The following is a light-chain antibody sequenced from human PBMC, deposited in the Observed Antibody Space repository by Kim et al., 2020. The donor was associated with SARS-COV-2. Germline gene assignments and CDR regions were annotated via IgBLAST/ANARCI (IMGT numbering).Light chain of an antibody. Sequence: ASVGDRVTIPCRASQDIRNDLGWYQQNAGRAPKRLIYGASSLQSGVPSRFSGSGSGTEFTLTISSLQPEDFATYFCLQHNTSPITFGQGTRLEIK. CDR2: GAS. CDR1: QDIRND. V-gene: IGKV1-17*01. CDR3: LQHNTSPIT. J-gene: IGKJ5*01.